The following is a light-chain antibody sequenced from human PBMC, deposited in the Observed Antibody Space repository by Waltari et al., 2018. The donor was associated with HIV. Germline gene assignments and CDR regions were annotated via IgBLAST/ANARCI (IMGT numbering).Light chain of an antibody. J-gene: IGKJ1*01. V-gene: IGKV3-15*01. CDR2: ASS. CDR1: QHSGNK. Sequence: EIVMTQSPATQSVSPGEKTTLSCRASQHSGNKLAWYQQKPGQAPRLLIYASSTRAAGVPARFSGGGSATEFTLTISSLQSEDSAFYYCQQYNNWPETFGQGTKVEV. CDR3: QQYNNWPET.